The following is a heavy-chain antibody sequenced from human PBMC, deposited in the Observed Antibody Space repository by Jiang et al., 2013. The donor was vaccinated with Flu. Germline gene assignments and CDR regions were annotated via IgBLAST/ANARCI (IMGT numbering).Heavy chain of an antibody. D-gene: IGHD4-17*01. CDR2: INTDTGNP. Sequence: MGWINTDTGNPTYAQGFTGRFVFSLDTSVSTAYLQISSLKAEDTAVYYCARDPDNDYERSFDYWGQGTLVTVSS. CDR3: ARDPDNDYERSFDY. V-gene: IGHV7-4-1*02. J-gene: IGHJ4*02.